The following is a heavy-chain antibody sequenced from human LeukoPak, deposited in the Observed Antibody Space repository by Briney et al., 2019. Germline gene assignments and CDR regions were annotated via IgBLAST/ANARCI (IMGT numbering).Heavy chain of an antibody. CDR1: GYTSTSYY. J-gene: IGHJ6*03. V-gene: IGHV1-46*01. D-gene: IGHD2-2*01. Sequence: ASVKVSCKASGYTSTSYYMHWVRQAPGQGLEWMGIINPTGGSTSYAQKFQGRVTMTRDMSTSTVYMELSSLRSEDTAVYYCARDRCSTSCYVGYYYMDVWGKGTTVTVSS. CDR3: ARDRCSTSCYVGYYYMDV. CDR2: INPTGGST.